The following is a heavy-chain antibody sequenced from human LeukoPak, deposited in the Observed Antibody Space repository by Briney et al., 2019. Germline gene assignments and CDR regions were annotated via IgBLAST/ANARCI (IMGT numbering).Heavy chain of an antibody. Sequence: SETLSLTCTVSGGSISSGGYYWSWIRQPPGKGLEWIGYIYHCGSTYYNPSLKSRVTISVDRSKNQFSLKLSSVTAADTAVYYCARDGRSYYDFWSGPNWFDPWGQGTLVTVSS. J-gene: IGHJ5*02. D-gene: IGHD3-3*01. CDR1: GGSISSGGYY. CDR2: IYHCGST. V-gene: IGHV4-30-2*01. CDR3: ARDGRSYYDFWSGPNWFDP.